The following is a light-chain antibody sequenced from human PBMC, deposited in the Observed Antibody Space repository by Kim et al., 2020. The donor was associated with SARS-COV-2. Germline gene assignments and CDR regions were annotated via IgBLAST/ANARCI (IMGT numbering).Light chain of an antibody. CDR2: GKN. J-gene: IGLJ3*02. Sequence: GQTVRITCQGDSLRSYYASWYQQKPGQAPVLVIYGKNNRPSGIPDRFSGSSSGNTASLTITGAQAEDEADYYCNSRDSSGNHLTWVFGGGTQLTVL. CDR1: SLRSYY. CDR3: NSRDSSGNHLTWV. V-gene: IGLV3-19*01.